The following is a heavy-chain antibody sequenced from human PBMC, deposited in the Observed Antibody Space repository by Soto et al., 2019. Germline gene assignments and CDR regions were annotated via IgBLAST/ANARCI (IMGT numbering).Heavy chain of an antibody. D-gene: IGHD3-22*01. V-gene: IGHV1-69*13. CDR1: GGTFSSYA. CDR3: ARGRYYYDSSGYFDY. CDR2: IIPIFGTA. Sequence: GASVKVSCKASGGTFSSYAINWVRQAPGQGLEWMGGIIPIFGTANYAQKFQGRVTITADESTSTAYMELSSLRSEDTAVYYCARGRYYYDSSGYFDYWGQGTLVTVSS. J-gene: IGHJ4*02.